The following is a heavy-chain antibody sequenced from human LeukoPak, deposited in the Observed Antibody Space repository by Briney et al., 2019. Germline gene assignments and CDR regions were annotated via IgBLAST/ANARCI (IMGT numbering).Heavy chain of an antibody. CDR1: GGSISSGGYS. CDR2: IYHSGST. D-gene: IGHD2-21*02. CDR3: ARGRSYCGGDCSPARRRTDWFDP. J-gene: IGHJ5*02. Sequence: SETLSLTCAVSGGSISSGGYSRSWIRQPPGKGLEWIGYIYHSGSTYYNPSLKSRVTISVDRSKNQFSLKLSSVTAADTAVYYCARGRSYCGGDCSPARRRTDWFDPWGQGTLVTVSS. V-gene: IGHV4-30-2*01.